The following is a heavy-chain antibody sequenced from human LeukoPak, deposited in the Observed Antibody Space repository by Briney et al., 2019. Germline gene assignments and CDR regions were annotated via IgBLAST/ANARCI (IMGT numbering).Heavy chain of an antibody. Sequence: ASVNVSCKASGYTFISYYMHWVRQAPGQGLEWMGIINPSGGSTSYAQKFQGRVTMTRDTSTSTVYMELSSLRSEDTAVYYCARVMDGDPYFDYWGQGTLVTVSS. J-gene: IGHJ4*02. V-gene: IGHV1-46*01. D-gene: IGHD4-17*01. CDR2: INPSGGST. CDR1: GYTFISYY. CDR3: ARVMDGDPYFDY.